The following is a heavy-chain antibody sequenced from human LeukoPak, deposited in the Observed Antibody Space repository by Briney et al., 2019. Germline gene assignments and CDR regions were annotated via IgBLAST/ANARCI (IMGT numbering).Heavy chain of an antibody. V-gene: IGHV4-39*01. J-gene: IGHJ4*02. CDR1: GGSISSSSYY. CDR3: ARHQWELHPFDY. Sequence: SETLSLTCTVSGGSISSSSYYWGWIRQPPGKGLEWIGSIYYSGSTYYSPSLKSRVTISVDTSKNQFSLKLSSVTAADTAVYYCARHQWELHPFDYWGQGTLVTVSS. D-gene: IGHD1-26*01. CDR2: IYYSGST.